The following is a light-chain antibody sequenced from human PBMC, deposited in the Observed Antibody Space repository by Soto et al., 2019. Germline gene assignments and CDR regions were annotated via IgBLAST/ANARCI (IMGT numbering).Light chain of an antibody. Sequence: SPDPMSLSPWALPPLSCRSSQNISYYLDLYQQKPSQAPTFLIYASSNRATGIAARFSGSGSGTDFTLTISSLEPEDFAVYYCQQRSNWPQTFGQGTKGDIK. J-gene: IGKJ1*01. CDR2: ASS. CDR1: QNISYY. CDR3: QQRSNWPQT. V-gene: IGKV3-11*01.